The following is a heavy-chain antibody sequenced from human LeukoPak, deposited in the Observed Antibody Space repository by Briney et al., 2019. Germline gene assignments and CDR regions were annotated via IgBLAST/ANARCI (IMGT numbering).Heavy chain of an antibody. Sequence: SETLSLTCAVYGGSFRGYYWSWIRQPPGKGLEWIGEIHHSGSTNYNTSLKSRVTISVDTSKNQFSLKLSSVTAADTAVYYCARHRCSGGSCYPMNWFDPWGQGTLVTVSS. V-gene: IGHV4-34*01. CDR3: ARHRCSGGSCYPMNWFDP. D-gene: IGHD2-15*01. CDR2: IHHSGST. CDR1: GGSFRGYY. J-gene: IGHJ5*02.